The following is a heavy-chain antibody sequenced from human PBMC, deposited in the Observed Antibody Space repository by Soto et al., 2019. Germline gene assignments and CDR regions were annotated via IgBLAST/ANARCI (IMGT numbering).Heavy chain of an antibody. V-gene: IGHV4-31*03. CDR3: ARGVLH. D-gene: IGHD2-8*01. CDR1: GGSISSGGYY. Sequence: QVQLQESGPGLVKPLQTLSLTCPVSGGSISSGGYYWSWIRQHPGKGLEWIGSIYYMGSTYYNPSLKSRVTISEDTSKKQFYLKLSSVTAADTAVYYCARGVLHWAHGTLDTVSS. CDR2: IYYMGST. J-gene: IGHJ4*01.